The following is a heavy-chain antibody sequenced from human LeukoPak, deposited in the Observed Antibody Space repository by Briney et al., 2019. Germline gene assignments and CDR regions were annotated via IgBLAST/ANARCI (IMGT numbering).Heavy chain of an antibody. D-gene: IGHD3-22*01. CDR3: AKGSSGYFVDC. CDR1: GFIFKNMG. V-gene: IGHV3-23*01. J-gene: IGHJ4*02. Sequence: GGSRRLSFAAPGFIFKNMGLIWVRQAPGKGRDWVSGISNDGGDTNYADVVKGRFTISRDNSKNTLFLQMNSLRAEDTALYYCAKGSSGYFVDCWGQGTLVTVSS. CDR2: ISNDGGDT.